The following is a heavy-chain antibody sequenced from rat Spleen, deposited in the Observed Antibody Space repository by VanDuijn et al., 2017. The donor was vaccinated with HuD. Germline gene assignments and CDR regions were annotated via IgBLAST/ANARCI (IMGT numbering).Heavy chain of an antibody. D-gene: IGHD1-12*02. CDR3: ARHAYYDGTYYPGGFDY. V-gene: IGHV5-7*01. CDR2: ISYDGSIT. CDR1: GFTFSDYN. Sequence: EVQLVESGGGLVQPGRSLKLSYAXSGFTFSDYNMAWVRQAPKKGLEWVATISYDGSITYYRDSVKGRFTISRDNAKSTLYLQMDSLRSEDTATYYCARHAYYDGTYYPGGFDYWGQGVMVTVSS. J-gene: IGHJ2*01.